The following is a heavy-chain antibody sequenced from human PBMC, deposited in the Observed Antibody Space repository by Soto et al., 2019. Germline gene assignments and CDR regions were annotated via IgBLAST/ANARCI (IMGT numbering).Heavy chain of an antibody. CDR2: INAGNGNT. CDR3: AGPNYYGSGSKGYYYGMDV. D-gene: IGHD3-10*01. V-gene: IGHV1-3*01. Sequence: QVQLVQSGAEVKKPGASVKVSCKASGYTFTSYAMHWVRQAPGQRLEWMGWINAGNGNTKYSQKFQGRVTITRDTSASTAYRELSSLRSEDTAVYYCAGPNYYGSGSKGYYYGMDVWGQGTTVTVSS. CDR1: GYTFTSYA. J-gene: IGHJ6*02.